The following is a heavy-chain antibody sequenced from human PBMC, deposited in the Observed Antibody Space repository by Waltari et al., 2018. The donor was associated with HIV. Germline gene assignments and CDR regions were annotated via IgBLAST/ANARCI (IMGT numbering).Heavy chain of an antibody. CDR1: GYTFTSDD. V-gene: IGHV1-8*01. CDR3: ARGPQDYPKYYFDY. CDR2: MNPNSGNT. Sequence: QVQLVQSGAEVKKPGASVKVSCKASGYTFTSDDINWVRQATRQGLEWLGWMNPNSGNTGYAQRFQGRVTMTRNTSISTAYMELSSLRSEDTAVYFCARGPQDYPKYYFDYWGQGTLVTVSS. J-gene: IGHJ4*02. D-gene: IGHD4-17*01.